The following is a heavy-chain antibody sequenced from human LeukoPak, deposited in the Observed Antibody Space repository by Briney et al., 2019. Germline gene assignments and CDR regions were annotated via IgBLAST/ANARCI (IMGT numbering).Heavy chain of an antibody. D-gene: IGHD3-3*01. V-gene: IGHV3-53*01. CDR2: IYSGGST. CDR1: GFTVSSNY. Sequence: GGSLRLSCAASGFTVSSNYMSWVRQAPGKGLEWVSVIYSGGSTYYADSVKGRFTISRDNAKNSLYLQMNSLRAEDTAVYYCARVLLEVITIFGVVVPDAFDIWGQGTMVTVSS. CDR3: ARVLLEVITIFGVVVPDAFDI. J-gene: IGHJ3*02.